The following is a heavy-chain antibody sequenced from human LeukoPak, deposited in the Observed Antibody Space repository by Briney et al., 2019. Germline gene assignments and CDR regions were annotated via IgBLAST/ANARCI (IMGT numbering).Heavy chain of an antibody. CDR3: ARGQYSFDS. D-gene: IGHD6-19*01. Sequence: GGSLRLSCAASGVTFTDYYMSWTRQAPGKGLEWLSYISSTSTSTTYADSVKGRFTISRDNATNSLYLQMNSLRAEDTAVYYCARGQYSFDSWGQGTLVTVSS. J-gene: IGHJ4*02. CDR2: ISSTSTST. V-gene: IGHV3-11*06. CDR1: GVTFTDYY.